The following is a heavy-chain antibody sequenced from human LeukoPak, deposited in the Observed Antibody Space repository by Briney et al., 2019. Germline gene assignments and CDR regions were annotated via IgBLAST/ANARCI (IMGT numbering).Heavy chain of an antibody. D-gene: IGHD5-24*01. CDR1: GGSISTSC. J-gene: IGHJ3*01. CDR2: ISTSGGT. V-gene: IGHV4-4*09. CDR3: TRGEMPTTGAWAFDV. Sequence: SETLSLTCTVSGGSISTSCWTWIRQSPGKGLEWIGYISTSGGTRYNPSLKSRVIISLQSSKNQFSLNLNFVTAADTAVYYCTRGEMPTTGAWAFDVWGPGVMVTVSS.